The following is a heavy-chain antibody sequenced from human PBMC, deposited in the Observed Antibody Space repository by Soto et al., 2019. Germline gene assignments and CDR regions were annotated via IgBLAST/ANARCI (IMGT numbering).Heavy chain of an antibody. CDR3: AREGGYCSGGRCYSYAFDI. CDR1: GFTFSNYA. D-gene: IGHD2-15*01. V-gene: IGHV3-30-3*01. CDR2: ISYDGRNK. Sequence: VQLVESGGGVVQPGRSLRLSCAASGFTFSNYAMHWVRQAPGKGLEWVAVISYDGRNKYYADSVKGRFTISRDNSKTTLYLQMNSLRAEDTAVYYCAREGGYCSGGRCYSYAFDIWGQGTMVTVSS. J-gene: IGHJ3*02.